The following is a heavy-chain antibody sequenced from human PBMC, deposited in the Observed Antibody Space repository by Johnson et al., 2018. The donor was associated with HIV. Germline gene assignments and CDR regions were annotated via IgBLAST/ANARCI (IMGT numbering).Heavy chain of an antibody. D-gene: IGHD6-6*01. CDR2: IYSGGTT. Sequence: VQLVGSGGGLVQPGGSLRLSCAASGFSVSSNYMTWVRQAPGKGLEWVSVIYSGGTTWYADSVKGRFTISRDNSKNTLYLQMNSLRAEDTAVYYCARVGQKLVPVPRGAFDIWGQGTMVTVSS. V-gene: IGHV3-66*02. J-gene: IGHJ3*02. CDR1: GFSVSSNY. CDR3: ARVGQKLVPVPRGAFDI.